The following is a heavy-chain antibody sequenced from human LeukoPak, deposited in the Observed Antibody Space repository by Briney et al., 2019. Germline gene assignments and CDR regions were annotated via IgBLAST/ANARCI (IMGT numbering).Heavy chain of an antibody. CDR1: GFTFSSYA. V-gene: IGHV3-30*04. CDR3: ASPDPTIVGRNYYYYMDV. J-gene: IGHJ6*03. Sequence: GGSLRLSCAASGFTFSSYAMHWVRQAPGKGLEWVAVISYDGSNKYYADSVKGRFTISRDNSKNTLYLQMNSLRAEDTAVYYCASPDPTIVGRNYYYYMDVWGKGTTVTVSS. CDR2: ISYDGSNK. D-gene: IGHD3-22*01.